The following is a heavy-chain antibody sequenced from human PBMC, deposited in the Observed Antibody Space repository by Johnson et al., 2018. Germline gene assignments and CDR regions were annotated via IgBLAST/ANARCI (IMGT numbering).Heavy chain of an antibody. V-gene: IGHV3-49*03. D-gene: IGHD1-26*01. J-gene: IGHJ3*02. Sequence: VQLVQSGGGLVQPGRSXRLSCTASGFNFGDYAMSWFREAPGKGREWVGFIRSKAYGGTTEYAASVKGRFTISRDDYKSIASLQMKSLKTEDTAAYYCSRGQSGSYFDDAFDIWGQGTMVTVSS. CDR2: IRSKAYGGTT. CDR1: GFNFGDYA. CDR3: SRGQSGSYFDDAFDI.